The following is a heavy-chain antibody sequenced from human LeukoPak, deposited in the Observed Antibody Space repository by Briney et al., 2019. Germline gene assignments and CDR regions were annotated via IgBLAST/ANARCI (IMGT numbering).Heavy chain of an antibody. CDR2: ISPNTYTR. Sequence: GGSLRLSCAASGFTFSSYEMNWVRQAPGKGLECLSYISPNTYTRNYADSVRGRFTISRDNAKNSLYLQMDTLRAEDTAVYYCARGYSGTSYDYWGQGTLVTVSS. J-gene: IGHJ4*02. CDR1: GFTFSSYE. CDR3: ARGYSGTSYDY. D-gene: IGHD1-26*01. V-gene: IGHV3-48*01.